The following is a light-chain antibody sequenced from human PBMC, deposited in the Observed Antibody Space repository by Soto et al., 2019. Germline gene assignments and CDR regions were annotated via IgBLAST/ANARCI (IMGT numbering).Light chain of an antibody. CDR2: AAS. CDR3: QQYKVYPYT. V-gene: IGKV1-39*01. CDR1: QSISSY. Sequence: DIQMTQSPSSLSASVGDRVTITCRASQSISSYLNWYQQKPGKAPKLLIYAASSLQSGVPSRFSGSGSGTDFTLTISSLQPEDFATYYCQQYKVYPYTFGQGTRL. J-gene: IGKJ2*01.